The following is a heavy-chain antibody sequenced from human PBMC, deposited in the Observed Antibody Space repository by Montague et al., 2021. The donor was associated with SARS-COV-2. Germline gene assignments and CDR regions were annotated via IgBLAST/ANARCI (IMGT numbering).Heavy chain of an antibody. D-gene: IGHD6-13*01. J-gene: IGHJ4*02. CDR3: ARGRLVGDSSSWYYFDY. V-gene: IGHV4-4*02. CDR2: IFHSGIT. Sequence: SETLSLTCAVSGGPVNTNNWWTWVRQPPGEGLVWIGQIFHSGITNYNPSLESRVTISVDKSKNQFSLRLSSVTAADTAVYYCARGRLVGDSSSWYYFDYWGQGTIVAVSS. CDR1: GGPVNTNNW.